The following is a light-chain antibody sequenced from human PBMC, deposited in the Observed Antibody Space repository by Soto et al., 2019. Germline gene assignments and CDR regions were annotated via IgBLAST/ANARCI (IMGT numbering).Light chain of an antibody. CDR1: QTLVHSDGIAY. CDR3: MQGTHWPIT. V-gene: IGKV2-30*02. J-gene: IGKJ5*01. Sequence: VVMTQSPLSLLSILGQPSYISSTSNQTLVHSDGIAYFSWFQQRPGRSPRRLIYKVSNRDSGVPARFSGSGSGTDFALKISRVEAEDVGVYYCMQGTHWPITFGQGTGLEIK. CDR2: KVS.